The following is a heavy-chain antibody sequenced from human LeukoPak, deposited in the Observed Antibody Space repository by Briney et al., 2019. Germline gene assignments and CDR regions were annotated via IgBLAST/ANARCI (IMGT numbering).Heavy chain of an antibody. CDR2: ISNSGNTI. Sequence: GGSLRLSCEASGFTFRDYYMSWIRQAPGMGLEWVSYISNSGNTIYYADSVKGRFTISRDNAKNSLYLQMNSLRGEDTAVYYCARGYYCTHGVCYGGDFDNWGQGTLVTVSS. CDR1: GFTFRDYY. J-gene: IGHJ4*02. CDR3: ARGYYCTHGVCYGGDFDN. V-gene: IGHV3-11*01. D-gene: IGHD2-8*01.